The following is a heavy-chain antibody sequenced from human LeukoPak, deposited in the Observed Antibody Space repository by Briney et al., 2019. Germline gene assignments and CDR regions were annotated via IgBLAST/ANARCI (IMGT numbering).Heavy chain of an antibody. D-gene: IGHD3-10*01. V-gene: IGHV3-23*01. CDR3: AKDVGFGELSFDY. Sequence: PGGSLRLSCAASGFTVSSNYMSWVRQAPGKGLEWVSAISGSGGSTYYADSVKGRFTISRDNSKNTLYLQMNSLRAEDTAVYYCAKDVGFGELSFDYWGQGTLVTVSS. J-gene: IGHJ4*02. CDR2: ISGSGGST. CDR1: GFTVSSNY.